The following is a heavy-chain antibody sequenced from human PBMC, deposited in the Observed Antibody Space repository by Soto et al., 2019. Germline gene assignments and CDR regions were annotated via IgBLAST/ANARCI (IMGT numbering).Heavy chain of an antibody. CDR2: ISAYNGNT. CDR1: GYTFTSYG. V-gene: IGHV1-18*01. Sequence: ASVKVSCKASGYTFTSYGISWVRQAPGQGLEWMGWISAYNGNTNYAQKLQGRVTMTTDTSTSTAYMELRSLRSDDTAVYYCARDVRTTVTTSGVFDPRGQGTLVTVSS. CDR3: ARDVRTTVTTSGVFDP. J-gene: IGHJ5*02. D-gene: IGHD4-17*01.